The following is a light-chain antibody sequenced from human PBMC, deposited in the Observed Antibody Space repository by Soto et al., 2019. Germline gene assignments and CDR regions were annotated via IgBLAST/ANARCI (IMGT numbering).Light chain of an antibody. Sequence: DIVMTQSPLSLPVTPGEPASISCRSSQSLLHRSGYNYLTWYLQKPGQSPQLLIYLASSRASGVPDRFSGSCSGTDFTLKISRVEAEDVGVYYCMQALQTPLTFGGGTKVEI. V-gene: IGKV2-28*01. CDR2: LAS. J-gene: IGKJ4*01. CDR3: MQALQTPLT. CDR1: QSLLHRSGYNY.